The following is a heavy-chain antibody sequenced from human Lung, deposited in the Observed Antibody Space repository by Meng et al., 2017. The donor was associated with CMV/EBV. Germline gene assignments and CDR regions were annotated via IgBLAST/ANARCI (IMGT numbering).Heavy chain of an antibody. Sequence: SETLSLTCAVYGGSFSGYYWSWIRQPPGKGLEWIGEINHSGSTNYNPSLKSRVTISVDTSKNQFSLKLSSVTAADTAVYYCASDYGGNSALYWGRGTLVTVSS. D-gene: IGHD4-23*01. J-gene: IGHJ4*02. CDR2: INHSGST. CDR1: GGSFSGYY. CDR3: ASDYGGNSALY. V-gene: IGHV4-34*01.